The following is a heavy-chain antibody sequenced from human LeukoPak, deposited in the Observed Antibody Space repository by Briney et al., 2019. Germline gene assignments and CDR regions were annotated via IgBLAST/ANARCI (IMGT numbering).Heavy chain of an antibody. J-gene: IGHJ4*02. CDR2: IGTAGDI. V-gene: IGHV3-13*01. D-gene: IGHD1-7*01. CDR3: ARDRDWNSGFDY. CDR1: GFTFSNYD. Sequence: QSGGSLRLSCAASGFTFSNYDMHWVRQATGKGLEWVSGIGTAGDIYYPGSVKGRFTISRENAKNSLYLQMNSLRVEDTAVYYCARDRDWNSGFDYWGQGTLVTVSS.